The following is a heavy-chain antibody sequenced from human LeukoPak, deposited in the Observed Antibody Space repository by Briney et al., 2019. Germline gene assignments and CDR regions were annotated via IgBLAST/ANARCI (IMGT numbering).Heavy chain of an antibody. Sequence: ASVKVSCKASGYTFTSYYMHWVRQAPGQGLEWMGLINPTGGSTGYAQKLQGRVTMTTDTSTSTAYMELRSLRSDDTAVYYCARGPDSSGYYNWFDPWGQGTLVTVSS. V-gene: IGHV1-46*01. CDR3: ARGPDSSGYYNWFDP. J-gene: IGHJ5*02. D-gene: IGHD3-22*01. CDR2: INPTGGST. CDR1: GYTFTSYY.